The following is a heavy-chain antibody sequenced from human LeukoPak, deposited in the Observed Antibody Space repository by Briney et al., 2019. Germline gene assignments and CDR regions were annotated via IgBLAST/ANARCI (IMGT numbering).Heavy chain of an antibody. CDR1: GGSISSSSYY. CDR3: ARHRLSYGRMYYMDV. Sequence: PSETLSLTCTVSGGSISSSSYYWGWIRQPPGKGLGWIGSIYYSGSTYYNPSLKSRVTISVDTSKNQFSLKLSSVTAADTAVYYCARHRLSYGRMYYMDVWGKGTTVTVSS. V-gene: IGHV4-39*01. D-gene: IGHD5-18*01. CDR2: IYYSGST. J-gene: IGHJ6*03.